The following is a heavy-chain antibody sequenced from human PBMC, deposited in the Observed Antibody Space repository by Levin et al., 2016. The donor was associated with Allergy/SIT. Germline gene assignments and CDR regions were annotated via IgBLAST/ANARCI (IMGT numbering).Heavy chain of an antibody. J-gene: IGHJ6*02. V-gene: IGHV3-15*01. Sequence: GESLKISCAASGFTFSNAWMSWVRQAPGKGLEWVGRIKSKTDGGTTDYAAPVKGRFTISRDDSKNTLYLQMNSLKTEDTAVYYCTTVPSSGSYYRDPTTYLYYYYYGMDVWGQGTTVTVSS. D-gene: IGHD3-10*01. CDR2: IKSKTDGGTT. CDR3: TTVPSSGSYYRDPTTYLYYYYYGMDV. CDR1: GFTFSNAW.